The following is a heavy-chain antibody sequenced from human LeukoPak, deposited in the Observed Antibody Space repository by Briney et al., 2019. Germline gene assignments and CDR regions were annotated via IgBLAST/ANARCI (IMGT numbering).Heavy chain of an antibody. V-gene: IGHV3-23*01. CDR1: GFTFSTYA. CDR3: AKFRARGAFDV. Sequence: GGSLRLSCAASGFTFSTYAMHWVRRAPGKGVEWVSSISGSGGTTFYADSVKGRFTISRDNSKNTLYLQMNSLSPADTAVYYCAKFRARGAFDVWGQGTMVTVSS. CDR2: ISGSGGTT. J-gene: IGHJ3*01.